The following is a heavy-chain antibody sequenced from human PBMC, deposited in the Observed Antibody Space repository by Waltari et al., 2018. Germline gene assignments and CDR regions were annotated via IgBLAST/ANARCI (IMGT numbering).Heavy chain of an antibody. CDR1: GGSFSGYY. CDR3: APIAAAGYFDY. J-gene: IGHJ4*02. Sequence: QVQLQQWGAGLLKPSETLSLTCAVYGGSFSGYYWSWIRQPPGKGLEWIGSIYHSGSTYYNPSLKSRVTISVDTSKNQFSLKLSSVTAADTAVYYCAPIAAAGYFDYWGQGTLVTVSS. CDR2: IYHSGST. D-gene: IGHD6-13*01. V-gene: IGHV4-34*01.